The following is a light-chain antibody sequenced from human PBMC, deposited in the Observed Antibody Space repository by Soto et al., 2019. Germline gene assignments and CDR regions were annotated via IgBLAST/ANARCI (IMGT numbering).Light chain of an antibody. V-gene: IGKV3-11*01. CDR1: QSVSSY. CDR2: DAS. Sequence: EIVLTQSPATLSLSPGERATLSCRASQSVSSYLAWYQQKPGQAPRLLIYDASSRATGIPARFSGSGSGTDFTLTIGSLEPEDFAVYYCQQRSNWPRDTFGGGTKVDIK. CDR3: QQRSNWPRDT. J-gene: IGKJ4*01.